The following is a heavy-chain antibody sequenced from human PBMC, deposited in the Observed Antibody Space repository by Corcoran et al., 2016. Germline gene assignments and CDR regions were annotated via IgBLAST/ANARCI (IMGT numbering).Heavy chain of an antibody. D-gene: IGHD1-20*01. J-gene: IGHJ4*02. CDR1: GFTFITYW. CDR3: ARAPNWNPGPADY. CDR2: IRQDGGDR. Sequence: EVQLVESGGALVQPGGSLRLSCVVSGFTFITYWMSWVRQAPGKGLEWVANIRQDGGDRHYVDSVKGRFTISRDNAKNSLYLQMNSLRADDTAVDDWARAPNWNPGPADYWGQGTLVTVSS. V-gene: IGHV3-7*03.